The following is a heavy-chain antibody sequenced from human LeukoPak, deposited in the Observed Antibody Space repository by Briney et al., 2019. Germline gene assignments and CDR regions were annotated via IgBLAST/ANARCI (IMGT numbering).Heavy chain of an antibody. CDR3: AKSSDYNILTGHLDY. Sequence: GGSLRLSCAASGFTFSSYAMSWVRQAPGKGLEWVSPISGSGGSTYYADSVKGRFTISRDNSKNTLYLQMNSLRAEDTAVYYCAKSSDYNILTGHLDYWGQGTLVTVSS. J-gene: IGHJ4*02. V-gene: IGHV3-23*01. CDR2: ISGSGGST. D-gene: IGHD3-9*01. CDR1: GFTFSSYA.